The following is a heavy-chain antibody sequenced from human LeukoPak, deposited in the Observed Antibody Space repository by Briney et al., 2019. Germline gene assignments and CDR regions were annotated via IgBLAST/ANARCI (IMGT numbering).Heavy chain of an antibody. V-gene: IGHV3-30*03. D-gene: IGHD3-3*01. CDR2: ISNDGSRK. CDR3: ARDRAWNYFDY. J-gene: IGHJ4*02. CDR1: GCTFSRHG. Sequence: PGGSLRLSCAPSGCTFSRHGMHWVRQAPGKGLEWAAIISNDGSRKYYAHSVEGRFTISRDNSKNTLYLQMDSLRAEDTAVYYCARDRAWNYFDYWGQGTLVTVSS.